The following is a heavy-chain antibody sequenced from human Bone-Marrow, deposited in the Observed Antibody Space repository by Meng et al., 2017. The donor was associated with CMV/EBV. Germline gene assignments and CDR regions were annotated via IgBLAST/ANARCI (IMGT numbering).Heavy chain of an antibody. CDR1: GGTFSSYT. CDR2: IIPILGIA. Sequence: SVKVSCKASGGTFSSYTISWVRQAPGQGLEWMGRIIPILGIANYAQKFQGRVTITADKSTSTAYMELSSLRSEDTAVYYCARELSGITIFGVAGCFDIWGQGTMVTVSS. J-gene: IGHJ3*02. V-gene: IGHV1-69*04. D-gene: IGHD3-3*01. CDR3: ARELSGITIFGVAGCFDI.